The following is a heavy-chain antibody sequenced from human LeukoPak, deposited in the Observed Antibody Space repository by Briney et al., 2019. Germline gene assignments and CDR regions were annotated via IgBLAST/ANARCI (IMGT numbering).Heavy chain of an antibody. J-gene: IGHJ4*02. D-gene: IGHD6-19*01. CDR2: INQDGSEK. CDR1: GFTLGSFW. Sequence: PGGSLRLSCEVSGFTLGSFWMNWVRQAPGKGLEWVANINQDGSEKYYVDSVKGRFTISRDNAKNLLYLQMSSLRAEDTAAYYCAGSSGWVAVNWGQGTLVTVSS. CDR3: AGSSGWVAVN. V-gene: IGHV3-7*01.